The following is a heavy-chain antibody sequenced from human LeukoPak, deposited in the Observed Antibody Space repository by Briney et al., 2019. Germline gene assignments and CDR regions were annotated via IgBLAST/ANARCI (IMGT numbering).Heavy chain of an antibody. Sequence: AETLSLTCAVYGGSFSGYYWSLIRQPPGKGLEWSGEINHSGSTNYNPSLKSRVTISVDTSKNQFSLKLSSVTAADTAVYYCARGYYYGSGSSARDYWGQGTLVTVSS. CDR1: GGSFSGYY. J-gene: IGHJ4*02. V-gene: IGHV4-34*01. D-gene: IGHD3-10*01. CDR3: ARGYYYGSGSSARDY. CDR2: INHSGST.